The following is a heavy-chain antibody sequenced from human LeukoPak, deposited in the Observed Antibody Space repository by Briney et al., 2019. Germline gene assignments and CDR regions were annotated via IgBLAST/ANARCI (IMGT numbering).Heavy chain of an antibody. D-gene: IGHD5-12*01. CDR2: IDYSGTT. J-gene: IGHJ5*02. CDR3: ARHDSRGSLNWFDP. CDR1: GASLGSPNYY. Sequence: PSETLSLTCIVSGASLGSPNYYWGSVRQPPGKGLEWIGTIDYSGTTYYNPSLNRRLAISINTSKNQFSLNLASVTATDTAVYYCARHDSRGSLNWFDPWGQGTLITVSS. V-gene: IGHV4-39*01.